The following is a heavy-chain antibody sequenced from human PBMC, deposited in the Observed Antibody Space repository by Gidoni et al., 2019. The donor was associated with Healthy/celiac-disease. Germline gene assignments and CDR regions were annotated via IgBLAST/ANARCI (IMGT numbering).Heavy chain of an antibody. Sequence: PGSSVKVSCKASGGTFSSYAISWVRQAPGQGLEWMGGIIPIFGTANYAQKFQGRVTITADESTSTAYMELSSLRSEDTDVYYCERVKDCSSTSCYFWFDPWGQGTLVTVSS. CDR2: IIPIFGTA. CDR3: ERVKDCSSTSCYFWFDP. V-gene: IGHV1-69*01. D-gene: IGHD2-2*01. J-gene: IGHJ5*02. CDR1: GGTFSSYA.